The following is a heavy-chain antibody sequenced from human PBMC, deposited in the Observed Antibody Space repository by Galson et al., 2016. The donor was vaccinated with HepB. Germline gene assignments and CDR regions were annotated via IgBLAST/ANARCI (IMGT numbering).Heavy chain of an antibody. V-gene: IGHV1-2*02. CDR1: GYSFTGYF. Sequence: SVKVSCKASGYSFTGYFLNWVRQAPGQGLEWMGWIGPGSGDTKYAQKFQGRVTITRGRSISTVTMELNRLRSDDTAVYYCARSTGFGIRIDYWGQGTQVTVSS. J-gene: IGHJ4*02. CDR3: ARSTGFGIRIDY. CDR2: IGPGSGDT. D-gene: IGHD3-10*01.